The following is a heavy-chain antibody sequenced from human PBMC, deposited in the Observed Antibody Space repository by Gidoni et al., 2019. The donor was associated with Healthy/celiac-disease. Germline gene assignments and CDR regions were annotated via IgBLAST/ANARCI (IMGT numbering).Heavy chain of an antibody. J-gene: IGHJ4*02. CDR2: INHSGST. CDR3: ARGLVGATDY. CDR1: GGSFSGYY. Sequence: QVQLQQWGAGLLKPSETLSLPCAGYGGSFSGYYWSWIRQPPGKGLEGIGEINHSGSTTYNPSLKSRVTISVDTSKNQFSLKLSSVTAADTAVYYCARGLVGATDYWGQGTLVTVSS. D-gene: IGHD1-26*01. V-gene: IGHV4-34*01.